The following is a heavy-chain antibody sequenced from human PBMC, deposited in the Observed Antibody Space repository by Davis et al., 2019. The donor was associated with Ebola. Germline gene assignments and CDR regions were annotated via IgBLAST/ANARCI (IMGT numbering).Heavy chain of an antibody. V-gene: IGHV3-73*01. CDR3: AKVGDIVLVVYGGIDY. Sequence: GGSLRLSCAASGFTFSSYGMHWVRQASGKGLEWVGRIRSKANSYATAYAASVKGRFTISRDDSKNTAYLQMNSLRAEDTAVYYCAKVGDIVLVVYGGIDYWGQGTLVTVSS. CDR1: GFTFSSYG. D-gene: IGHD2-8*02. CDR2: IRSKANSYAT. J-gene: IGHJ4*02.